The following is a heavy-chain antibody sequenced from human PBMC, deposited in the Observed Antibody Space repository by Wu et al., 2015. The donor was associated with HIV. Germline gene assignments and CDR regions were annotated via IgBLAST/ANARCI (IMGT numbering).Heavy chain of an antibody. CDR3: ARGAYSGSYYAGGDYFDY. Sequence: QVQLVQSGAEVKKPGASVKVSCKASGYTFTSYYMHWVRQAPGQGLEWMGIINPSGGSTSYAQKFQGRVTMTRDTSTSTVYMELSSLRSEDTAVYYCARGAYSGSYYAGGDYFDYWGQGTLVTVSS. CDR1: GYTFTSYY. V-gene: IGHV1-46*01. CDR2: INPSGGST. J-gene: IGHJ4*02. D-gene: IGHD1-26*01.